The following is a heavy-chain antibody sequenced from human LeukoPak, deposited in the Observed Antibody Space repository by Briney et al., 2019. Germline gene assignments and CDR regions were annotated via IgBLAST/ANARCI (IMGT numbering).Heavy chain of an antibody. CDR1: GGSISSSSYY. Sequence: SETLSLTCTVSGGSISSSSYYWGWIRQPPGKGLEWIGSIYYSGSTYYNPSLKSRVTISVDTSKNQFSLKLSSVTAADTAVYYCARPPQYPLLGDAFDIWGQGTMVTVSS. CDR2: IYYSGST. D-gene: IGHD2-2*01. V-gene: IGHV4-39*01. CDR3: ARPPQYPLLGDAFDI. J-gene: IGHJ3*02.